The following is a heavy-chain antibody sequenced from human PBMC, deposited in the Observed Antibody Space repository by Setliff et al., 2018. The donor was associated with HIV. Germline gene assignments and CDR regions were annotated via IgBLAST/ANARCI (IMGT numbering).Heavy chain of an antibody. J-gene: IGHJ5*02. V-gene: IGHV1-18*01. CDR2: ISAYNGNT. Sequence: WASVKVSCKASGYSFINYGISWVRQAPGQGLEWMGWISAYNGNTDYAPRLLGRVTMTTDTSTSTAYMELRSLSSDGTAVYYCARARLQGIVTAVGPRDNCLDPWGQGTRVTVSS. D-gene: IGHD1-26*01. CDR1: GYSFINYG. CDR3: ARARLQGIVTAVGPRDNCLDP.